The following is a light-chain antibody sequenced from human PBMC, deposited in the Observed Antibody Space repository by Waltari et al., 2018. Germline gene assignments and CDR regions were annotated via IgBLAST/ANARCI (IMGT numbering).Light chain of an antibody. CDR1: QSISGY. J-gene: IGKJ4*01. CDR3: QQSYRTPPLT. Sequence: DIKMTEFPFSRSASVGDRVTITCRASQSISGYLNRYQQKPGKAPKVLIYATSSLQSGVPSRFSGRGSGTDFTLTITSLQPEDFATYYCQQSYRTPPLTFGGGTKVEIK. CDR2: ATS. V-gene: IGKV1-39*01.